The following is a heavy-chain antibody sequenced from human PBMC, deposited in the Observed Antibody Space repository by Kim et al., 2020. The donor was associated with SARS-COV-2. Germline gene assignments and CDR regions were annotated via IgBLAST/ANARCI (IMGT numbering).Heavy chain of an antibody. Sequence: GGSLRLSCAASGFVFSTSWMHWVRQAPGKGLVWVSRIRSAGGDITYADSVRGRFAISRDNAKNTLYLQMNGLRTEDTAVYYCAKVGDYDSSGFYAFFRSWGQGTRVTVSS. V-gene: IGHV3-74*03. CDR3: AKVGDYDSSGFYAFFRS. D-gene: IGHD3-22*01. J-gene: IGHJ5*02. CDR1: GFVFSTSW. CDR2: IRSAGGDI.